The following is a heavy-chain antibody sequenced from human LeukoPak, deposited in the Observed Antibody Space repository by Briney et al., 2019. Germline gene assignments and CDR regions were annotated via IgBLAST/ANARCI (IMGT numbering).Heavy chain of an antibody. CDR2: ISGSGGST. Sequence: PGGSLRLSCAASGFTFSSYAMSWVRQAPGKGLEWVSAISGSGGSTYYADSVKGRFTISRDNSKNTLYPQMNSLRPEDTAVYYGAKEPYYSSTRCYHGYVLLWGQGTLVSVSS. J-gene: IGHJ1*01. CDR3: AKEPYYSSTRCYHGYVLL. D-gene: IGHD2-2*01. V-gene: IGHV3-23*01. CDR1: GFTFSSYA.